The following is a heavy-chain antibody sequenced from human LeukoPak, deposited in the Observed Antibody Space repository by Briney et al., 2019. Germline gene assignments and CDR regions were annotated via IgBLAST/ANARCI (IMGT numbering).Heavy chain of an antibody. CDR3: ARIRFLYYYYYMDV. CDR1: GFTFTTYW. CDR2: IKQDGSEK. J-gene: IGHJ6*03. Sequence: GGSLRLSCAASGFTFTTYWLGWVRQAPGKGLEWVANIKQDGSEKYYVDSVKGRFTISRDNAKNSLYLQMNSLRAEDTAVYYCARIRFLYYYYYMDVWGKGTTVTVSS. D-gene: IGHD3-3*01. V-gene: IGHV3-7*01.